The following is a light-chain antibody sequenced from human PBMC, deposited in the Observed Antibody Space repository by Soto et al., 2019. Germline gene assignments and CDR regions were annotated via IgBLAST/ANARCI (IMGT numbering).Light chain of an antibody. CDR3: QQYDSVLGT. V-gene: IGKV1-5*01. CDR1: QSISHW. Sequence: DIQMTQSPATLSASVGDSVTITCWASQSISHWLAWYQQKPGKAPKFLIYDASSLESGVPSRFSGSGSGTEFTLTISSLQPDDFATYYCQQYDSVLGTFGPGTKVDIK. CDR2: DAS. J-gene: IGKJ1*01.